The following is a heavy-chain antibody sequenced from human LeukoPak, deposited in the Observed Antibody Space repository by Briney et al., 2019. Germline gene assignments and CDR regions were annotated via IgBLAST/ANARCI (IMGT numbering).Heavy chain of an antibody. V-gene: IGHV3-7*01. CDR3: AKDGQSPFDP. CDR2: IKKDGSAK. J-gene: IGHJ5*02. CDR1: GFTLSMYW. D-gene: IGHD3/OR15-3a*01. Sequence: GGSLRLSCAASGFTLSMYWISSVRQSPGKGLEWVANIKKDGSAKYYVDSVRGRFTISRDNAKNSLYLQMNSLRAEDTAVYYCAKDGQSPFDPWGQGTLVAVSS.